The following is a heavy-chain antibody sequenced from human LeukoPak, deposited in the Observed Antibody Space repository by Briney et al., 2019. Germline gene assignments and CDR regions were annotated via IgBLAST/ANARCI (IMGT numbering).Heavy chain of an antibody. CDR1: GGSISSGSYY. D-gene: IGHD3-22*01. CDR3: AGAPYYYDSSGYYLSAEYFQH. V-gene: IGHV4-61*02. CDR2: IYTSGST. Sequence: PSQTLSLTCTVSGGSISSGSYYWSWIRQPAGKGLEWIGRIYTSGSTNYNPSLKSRVTISVDTSKNQFSLKLSSVTAADTAVYYCAGAPYYYDSSGYYLSAEYFQHWGQGTLVTVSS. J-gene: IGHJ1*01.